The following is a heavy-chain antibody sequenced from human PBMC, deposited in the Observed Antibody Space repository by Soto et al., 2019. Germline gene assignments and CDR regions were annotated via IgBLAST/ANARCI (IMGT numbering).Heavy chain of an antibody. J-gene: IGHJ4*02. D-gene: IGHD6-19*01. CDR2: ISYDGSNK. CDR3: ARATTDVYSSGVY. V-gene: IGHV3-30-3*01. CDR1: GFTFSSYA. Sequence: AGGSLRLSCAASGFTFSSYAMHWVRQAPGKGLEWVAVISYDGSNKYYADSVKGRFTISRDNSKNALYLQMNSLRAEDTAVYYCARATTDVYSSGVYWGQGTLVTVSS.